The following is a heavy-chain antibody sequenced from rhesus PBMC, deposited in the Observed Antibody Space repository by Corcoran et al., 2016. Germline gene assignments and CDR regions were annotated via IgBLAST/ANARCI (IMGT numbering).Heavy chain of an antibody. CDR1: CGSIRSGSSY. V-gene: IGHV4-122*02. CDR2: IIYRGST. D-gene: IGHD6-37*01. CDR3: SRDLGGIAVAGSFDY. J-gene: IGHJ4*01. Sequence: QVQLQASGPGLVQPSETLSLTCAVPCGSIRSGSSYWRWFRQPPGKGLGGIGYIIYRGSTSNNPSIKLRVTMSRDTSKNQFSLKLSSVTAADTAVYYCSRDLGGIAVAGSFDYWGQGVLVTVSS.